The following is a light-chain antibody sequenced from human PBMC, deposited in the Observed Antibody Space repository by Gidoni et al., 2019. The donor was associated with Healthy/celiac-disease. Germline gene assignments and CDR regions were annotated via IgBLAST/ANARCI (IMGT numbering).Light chain of an antibody. CDR3: QQYNSYWT. J-gene: IGKJ1*01. CDR1: QSISRW. Sequence: IQMTKTPSTLSASVGDRVTSPCRASQSISRWLAWYQQKPGKAPKLLIYNAASLERAVPSMFSGSGSGTEFTLTISSLQPDVFASYYWQQYNSYWTFGQGTKVEIK. V-gene: IGKV1-5*03. CDR2: NAA.